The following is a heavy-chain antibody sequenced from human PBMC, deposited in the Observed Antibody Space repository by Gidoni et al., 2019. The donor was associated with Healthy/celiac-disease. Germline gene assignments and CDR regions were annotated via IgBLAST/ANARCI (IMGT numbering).Heavy chain of an antibody. V-gene: IGHV3-30*18. D-gene: IGHD1-26*01. CDR1: GFTFSSYG. Sequence: QVQLVESGGGVVQPGGSLRLSCAASGFTFSSYGMHWVRQAPGKGLEWVAVISYDGSNKYYADSVKGRFTISRDNSKNTLYLQTNSLRAEDTAVYYCAKRGSYYPFDYWGQGTLVTVSS. CDR3: AKRGSYYPFDY. CDR2: ISYDGSNK. J-gene: IGHJ4*02.